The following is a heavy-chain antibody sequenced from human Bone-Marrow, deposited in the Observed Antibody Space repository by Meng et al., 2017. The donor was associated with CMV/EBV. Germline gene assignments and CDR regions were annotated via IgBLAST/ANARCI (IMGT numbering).Heavy chain of an antibody. Sequence: GSLRLSCTVSGGSISSYYWSWIRQPPGKGLEWIGYIYYSGSTNYNPSLKSRVTISVDTSKNQFSLKLSSVTAADTAVYYCARGRVGATRRAFDIWGQGTMVTVSS. D-gene: IGHD1-26*01. J-gene: IGHJ3*02. CDR3: ARGRVGATRRAFDI. CDR1: GGSISSYY. V-gene: IGHV4-59*01. CDR2: IYYSGST.